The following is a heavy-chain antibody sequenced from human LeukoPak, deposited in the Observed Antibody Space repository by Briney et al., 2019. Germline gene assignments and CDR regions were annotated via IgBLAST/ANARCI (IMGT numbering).Heavy chain of an antibody. J-gene: IGHJ5*02. CDR1: GTSITYGGYT. CDR2: IYYSGTT. CDR3: ARFTPQGYGWGGYNRFDP. Sequence: SETLSLSCAVTGTSITYGGYTWNWIRQPPGKGLEWIGYIYYSGTTFYNPSFKSRVTISVDTSKNQFSLNLTSVTAADTAVYYCARFTPQGYGWGGYNRFDPWGQGTLVTVSS. V-gene: IGHV4-30-4*07. D-gene: IGHD3-16*01.